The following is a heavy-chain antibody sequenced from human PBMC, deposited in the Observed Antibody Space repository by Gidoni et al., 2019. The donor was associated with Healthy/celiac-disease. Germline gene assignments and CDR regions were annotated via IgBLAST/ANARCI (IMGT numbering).Heavy chain of an antibody. CDR3: AKEFYDSSGYSLGAFDY. CDR1: GFHFVDYT. J-gene: IGHJ4*02. Sequence: EVQLVESGGVVVQPGGSLRRSCAAAGFHFVDYTMHWVRQATGKGLEWVSLISWDGDSTYYADSVKGRFTISRDNSKNSLYLQMNSLRTEDTALYYCAKEFYDSSGYSLGAFDYWGQGTLVTVSS. V-gene: IGHV3-43*01. CDR2: ISWDGDST. D-gene: IGHD3-22*01.